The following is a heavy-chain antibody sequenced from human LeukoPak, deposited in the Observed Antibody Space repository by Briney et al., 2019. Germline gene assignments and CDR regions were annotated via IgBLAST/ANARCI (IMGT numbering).Heavy chain of an antibody. D-gene: IGHD3-22*01. CDR2: IKQDGSEK. CDR1: GFTFSNYW. Sequence: GGSLRLSCAASGFTFSNYWMTWVRQAPGKGLEWVANIKQDGSEKYYVDSVKGRFTMSRDNAKNSLYLQMNSLRAEDTAVYYCTAHSYDSRGYWGQGTLVTVSS. CDR3: TAHSYDSRGY. J-gene: IGHJ4*02. V-gene: IGHV3-7*01.